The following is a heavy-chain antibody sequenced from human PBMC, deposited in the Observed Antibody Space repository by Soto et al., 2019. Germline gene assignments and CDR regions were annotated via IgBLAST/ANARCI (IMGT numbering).Heavy chain of an antibody. CDR3: ATHHDYGGNYYYYGMDV. CDR1: GGTFSNYA. V-gene: IGHV1-69*12. CDR2: IIPIFGTA. D-gene: IGHD4-17*01. Sequence: QVQLVQSGAEVKKPGSSVKVSCKASGGTFSNYAISWVRQAPGQGLEWMGGIIPIFGTANYAQKFQGRVTITADESPSTAYMELSSLRSEDTAVYYCATHHDYGGNYYYYGMDVWGQGTTVTVSS. J-gene: IGHJ6*02.